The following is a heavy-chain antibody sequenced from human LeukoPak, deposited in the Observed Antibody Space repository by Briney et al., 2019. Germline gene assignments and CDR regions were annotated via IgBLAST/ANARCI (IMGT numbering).Heavy chain of an antibody. CDR1: GYTFTSYD. CDR3: AREVRSGSYNANWFDP. V-gene: IGHV1-8*01. CDR2: MNPNSGNT. D-gene: IGHD1-26*01. J-gene: IGHJ5*02. Sequence: ASVKVSCKASGYTFTSYDINWVRQATGQGLEWMGWMNPNSGNTGYAQKFQGRVTMTRSTSISTAYMELSSLRSEDTAVYYCAREVRSGSYNANWFDPWGQGTLVTVSS.